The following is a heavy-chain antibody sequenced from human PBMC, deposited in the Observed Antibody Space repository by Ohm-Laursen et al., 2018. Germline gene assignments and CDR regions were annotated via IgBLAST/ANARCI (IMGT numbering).Heavy chain of an antibody. CDR2: INWNSDSR. J-gene: IGHJ6*02. Sequence: SLRLSCAASGFQFDRYSMHWVRQAPGTGLEWVSVINWNSDSRIHADSVKGRFTISRDNAKNTLDLQMNSLRADDTAVYYCARNAAPRGGSSSAGTYYYGLDVWGQGTTVTVSS. D-gene: IGHD6-6*01. CDR3: ARNAAPRGGSSSAGTYYYGLDV. V-gene: IGHV3-9*01. CDR1: GFQFDRYS.